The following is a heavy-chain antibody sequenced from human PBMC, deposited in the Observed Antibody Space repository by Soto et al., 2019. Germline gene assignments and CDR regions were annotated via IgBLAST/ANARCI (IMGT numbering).Heavy chain of an antibody. V-gene: IGHV3-23*01. CDR3: ARELEEAAGDVDHYRKVIWAYYGMDV. CDR1: GFTFSSYA. Sequence: GGSLRLSCAASGFTFSSYAMSWVRQAPGKGLEWVSAISGSGGATYYADSVKGRFTISRDNSRNTLYLQMNSLRAEDTAVYYCARELEEAAGDVDHYRKVIWAYYGMDVWGQGITVNVS. J-gene: IGHJ6*02. D-gene: IGHD6-13*01. CDR2: ISGSGGAT.